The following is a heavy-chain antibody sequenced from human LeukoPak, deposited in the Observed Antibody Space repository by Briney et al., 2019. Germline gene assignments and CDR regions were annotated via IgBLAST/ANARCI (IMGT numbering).Heavy chain of an antibody. J-gene: IGHJ4*02. CDR3: ARLAAISGSDYPDD. CDR2: IFYSGNT. CDR1: GVSISSYY. V-gene: IGHV4-59*08. Sequence: SETLSLACTVSGVSISSYYWSWIRQPPGKGLEWIGYIFYSGNTIYNPSLRSRVTISADTSKNHFSLRLRSVTAADTAVYYCARLAAISGSDYPDDWGQGTLVTVSS. D-gene: IGHD1-26*01.